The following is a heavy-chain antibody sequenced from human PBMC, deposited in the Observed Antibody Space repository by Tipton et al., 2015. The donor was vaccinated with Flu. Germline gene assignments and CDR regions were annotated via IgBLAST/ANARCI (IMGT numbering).Heavy chain of an antibody. CDR2: INHSGST. V-gene: IGHV4-34*01. CDR1: GGSFSGYY. J-gene: IGHJ4*02. CDR3: ARGLYGSGSYQRRYFDY. Sequence: TLSLTCAVYGGSFSGYYWNWIRQPPGKGLEWIGEINHSGSTNYNPPPKSRVTISVDTSKNQFSLKLSSVTAADTAVYYCARGLYGSGSYQRRYFDYWGQGTLVTVSS. D-gene: IGHD3-10*01.